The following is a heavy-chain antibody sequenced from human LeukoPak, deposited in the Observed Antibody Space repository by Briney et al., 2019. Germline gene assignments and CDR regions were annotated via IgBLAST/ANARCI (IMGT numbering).Heavy chain of an antibody. D-gene: IGHD3-22*01. CDR2: ISGSGGST. CDR1: GFTFSSYA. V-gene: IGHV3-23*01. CDR3: AKDRVKVYYYDSSGPAHSMTRAFDI. J-gene: IGHJ3*02. Sequence: GSLRLSCAASGFTFSSYAMSWVRQAPGKGLEWVSAISGSGGSTYYADSVKGRFTISRDNSKNTLYLQMNSLRAEDTAVCYCAKDRVKVYYYDSSGPAHSMTRAFDIWGQGTMVTVSS.